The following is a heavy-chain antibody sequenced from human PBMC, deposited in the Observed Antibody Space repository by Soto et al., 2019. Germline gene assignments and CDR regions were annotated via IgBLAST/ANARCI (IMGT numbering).Heavy chain of an antibody. V-gene: IGHV4-30-2*01. CDR1: GGSISSGGNS. J-gene: IGHJ6*02. CDR2: IYHSGTT. D-gene: IGHD3-10*01. Sequence: QLQLQESGSGLVKPSQTLSLTCAVSGGSISSGGNSWGWIRQPPGKGLEGMGYIYHSGTTYYNPSLKRRVTISVARSKHQFSLKLRSVTAADTAVYYCARDKEVYYGSGTYYYYGMDVWGQGTTVTVSS. CDR3: ARDKEVYYGSGTYYYYGMDV.